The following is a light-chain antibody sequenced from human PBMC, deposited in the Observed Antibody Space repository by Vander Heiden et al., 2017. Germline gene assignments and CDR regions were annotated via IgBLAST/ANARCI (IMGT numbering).Light chain of an antibody. J-gene: IGLJ2*01. CDR1: SNNVGNQG. CDR3: TACDSSRSGVV. Sequence: QARLTEPACISRCLRQTATLTCTGNSNNVGNQGAAWLQQHQGHPPKLLSYRNNNRPSGISERLSASRSGNTATLTITGRQDEDEADYYCTACDSSRSGVVFGGGTKLTVL. CDR2: RNN. V-gene: IGLV10-54*01.